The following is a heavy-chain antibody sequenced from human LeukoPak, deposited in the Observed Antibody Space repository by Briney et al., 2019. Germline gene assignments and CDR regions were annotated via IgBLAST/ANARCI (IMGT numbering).Heavy chain of an antibody. CDR3: ARGGYCSSTRCYSRSILFD. V-gene: IGHV3-48*04. CDR1: GFTFGSYS. Sequence: PGGSLRLSCAASGFTFGSYSMNWVRQAPGKGLEWVSYISSSSSTIYYADSVKGRFTISRDNAKNSLYLQMNSLRAEDTAVYYCARGGYCSSTRCYSRSILFDWGQGTLVTVSS. J-gene: IGHJ4*02. CDR2: ISSSSSTI. D-gene: IGHD2-2*01.